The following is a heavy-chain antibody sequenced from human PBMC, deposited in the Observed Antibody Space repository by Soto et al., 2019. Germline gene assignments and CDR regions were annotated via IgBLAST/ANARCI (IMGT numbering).Heavy chain of an antibody. D-gene: IGHD3-10*01. V-gene: IGHV4-59*12. J-gene: IGHJ5*02. CDR3: ARSVTP. Sequence: SETLSLTCTVSGGSLIPNYWDWIRQPPGKGLEWVGYIYFGGTTYYNPSLKSRVTISVDTSNNQFSLKLSSVTAADTAVYYCARSVTPWGQGTLVTVSS. CDR1: GGSLIPNY. CDR2: IYFGGTT.